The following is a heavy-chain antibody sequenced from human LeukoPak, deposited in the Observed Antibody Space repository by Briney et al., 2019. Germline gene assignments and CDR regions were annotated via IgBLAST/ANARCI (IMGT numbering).Heavy chain of an antibody. CDR1: GGSLSPYY. V-gene: IGHV4-34*01. D-gene: IGHD3/OR15-3a*01. J-gene: IGHJ4*02. Sequence: SETLSLTCSVYGGSLSPYYWNWIRQPPGKGLEWIGEINHRGSTTYNPSLKSRVTISVDTSNNQFSLKLSSVTAADTAVYYCARVGLDWGSIDYWGQGTLVTVSS. CDR3: ARVGLDWGSIDY. CDR2: INHRGST.